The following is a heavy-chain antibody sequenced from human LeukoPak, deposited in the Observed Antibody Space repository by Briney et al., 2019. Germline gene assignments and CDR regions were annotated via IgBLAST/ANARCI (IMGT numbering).Heavy chain of an antibody. CDR3: ARIDSSSWSLDY. CDR1: GFSPSTSGMC. CDR2: IDWDDDK. J-gene: IGHJ4*02. Sequence: SGPALVKPTRTLTLTCTFSGFSPSTSGMCVSWIRQPPGKALEWLAHIDWDDDKYYSTSLKTRLTISKDTSKNQVVLTMTNMDPVDTATYYCARIDSSSWSLDYWGQGTLVTVSS. V-gene: IGHV2-70*01. D-gene: IGHD6-13*01.